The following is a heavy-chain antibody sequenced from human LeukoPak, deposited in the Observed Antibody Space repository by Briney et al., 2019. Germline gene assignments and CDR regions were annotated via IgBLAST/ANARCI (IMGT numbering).Heavy chain of an antibody. J-gene: IGHJ3*01. Sequence: KPSETLSLTCTVSGGSISSYYWSWIRQPPGKGLEWIGYIYYSGSTNYNPSLKSRVTISVDTSKSQFSLKLSSVTAADTAVYYCARRTFPNDAFDVWGQGTVVTVSS. CDR3: ARRTFPNDAFDV. CDR2: IYYSGST. CDR1: GGSISSYY. D-gene: IGHD1-7*01. V-gene: IGHV4-59*01.